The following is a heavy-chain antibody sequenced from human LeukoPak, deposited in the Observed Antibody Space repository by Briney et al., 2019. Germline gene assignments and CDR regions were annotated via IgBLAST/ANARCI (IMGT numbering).Heavy chain of an antibody. CDR2: IYHSGST. V-gene: IGHV4-39*07. Sequence: SETLSLTCTVSGGSISSSSYYWGWIRQPPGKGLEWIGEIYHSGSTNYNPSLKSRVTISVDKSKNQFSLKLSSVTAADTAVYYCARDQGTHYYGSGENWGQGTLVTVSS. CDR3: ARDQGTHYYGSGEN. CDR1: GGSISSSSYY. J-gene: IGHJ4*02. D-gene: IGHD3-10*01.